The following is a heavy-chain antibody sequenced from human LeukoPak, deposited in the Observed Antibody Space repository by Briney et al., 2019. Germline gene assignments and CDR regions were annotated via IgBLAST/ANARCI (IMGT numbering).Heavy chain of an antibody. V-gene: IGHV3-21*01. CDR2: ISSSSSYI. CDR1: GFTFSSYS. Sequence: GGSLRLSCAASGFTFSSYSMNWVRQAPGKGLEWVSPISSSSSYIYYADSVKGRFTISRDNAKNSLYLQMNSLRAEDTAVYYCARWGIAAAGTMWGPDAFDIWGQGTMVTVSS. CDR3: ARWGIAAAGTMWGPDAFDI. J-gene: IGHJ3*02. D-gene: IGHD6-13*01.